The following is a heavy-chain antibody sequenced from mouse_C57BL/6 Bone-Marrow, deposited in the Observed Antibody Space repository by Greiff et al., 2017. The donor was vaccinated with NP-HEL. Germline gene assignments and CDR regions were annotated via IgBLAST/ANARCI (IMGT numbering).Heavy chain of an antibody. CDR3: ARGDDYDEGFAY. CDR2: INPSTGGT. J-gene: IGHJ3*01. D-gene: IGHD2-4*01. Sequence: EVQLQESGPELVKPGASVKISCKASGYSFIGYYMNWVKQSPEKSLEWIGEINPSTGGTTYNQKFKAKATLTVDKSSSTAYMQLKSLTSEDSAVYYCARGDDYDEGFAYWGQGTLVTVSA. V-gene: IGHV1-42*01. CDR1: GYSFIGYY.